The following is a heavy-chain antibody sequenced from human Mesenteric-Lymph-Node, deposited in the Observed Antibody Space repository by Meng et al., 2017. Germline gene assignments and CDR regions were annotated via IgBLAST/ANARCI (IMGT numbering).Heavy chain of an antibody. CDR1: GYTFTSHA. V-gene: IGHV7-4-1*02. Sequence: ASVKVSCKASGYTFTSHAMNWVRQAPGQGLEWMGWINTETGNPTYAQGFTGRFVFSLDTSVSTAYLQISTLKSEDTAVYYCARDQGYCSGGSCYGEEYYYYYGMDVWGQGTTVTVSS. CDR2: INTETGNP. D-gene: IGHD2-15*01. CDR3: ARDQGYCSGGSCYGEEYYYYYGMDV. J-gene: IGHJ6*02.